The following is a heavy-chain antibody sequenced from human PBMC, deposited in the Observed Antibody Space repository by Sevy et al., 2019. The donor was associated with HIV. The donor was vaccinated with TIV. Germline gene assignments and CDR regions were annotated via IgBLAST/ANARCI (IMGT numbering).Heavy chain of an antibody. CDR2: INTNTGNP. CDR1: GYTFTSYA. D-gene: IGHD3-10*01. J-gene: IGHJ3*02. Sequence: ASVKVSCKASGYTFTSYAMNWVRQAPGQGLEWMGWINTNTGNPTYAQGFTGRFVFSLDTSVSTAYLQISSLKAEDTAVYYWGRDSGPGVRGVIAFDIWGQGTMVTVSS. CDR3: GRDSGPGVRGVIAFDI. V-gene: IGHV7-4-1*02.